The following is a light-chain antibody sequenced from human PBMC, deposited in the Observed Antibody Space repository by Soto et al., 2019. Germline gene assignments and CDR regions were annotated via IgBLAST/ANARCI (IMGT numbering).Light chain of an antibody. CDR1: SSDVGGNNY. CDR3: YSCTGGLYV. V-gene: IGLV2-8*01. Sequence: QSALTQPPSASGSPGQSVTISCTGTSSDVGGNNYVSWYQQHPGKAPKLIIYEVSKRPAGVPDRFSGSKSGNTASLTVSGLEAEDEDDCCSYSCTGGLYVFGGGTKVTVL. CDR2: EVS. J-gene: IGLJ1*01.